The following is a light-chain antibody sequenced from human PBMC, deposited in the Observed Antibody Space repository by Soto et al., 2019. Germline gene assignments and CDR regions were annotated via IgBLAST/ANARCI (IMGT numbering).Light chain of an antibody. CDR3: QQHNQWPIT. CDR1: QSAGNF. J-gene: IGKJ5*01. V-gene: IGKV3D-15*01. CDR2: YIS. Sequence: EIVMPQSPATLSVAPGTTASVSCRASQSAGNFLAWHQQKPGQAPRLLIYYISTRATGIPARFSGSGSGTEFTLTINSLQSEDSAVYYCQQHNQWPITFGQGTRLEIK.